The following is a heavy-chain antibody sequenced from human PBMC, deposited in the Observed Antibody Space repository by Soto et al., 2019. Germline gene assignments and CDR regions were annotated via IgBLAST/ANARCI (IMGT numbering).Heavy chain of an antibody. CDR3: ARYRNVWFGADAFDI. CDR2: IYYSGST. V-gene: IGHV4-59*08. J-gene: IGHJ3*02. D-gene: IGHD3-10*01. CDR1: GGSISSYY. Sequence: QVQLQESGPGLVKPSETLSLTCTVSGGSISSYYWSWIRQPPGKGLEWIGYIYYSGSTNYNPSLNRQVHISVDTTKNHSSLKLSSVTAADTAVYYGARYRNVWFGADAFDIWGQGTMVTVSS.